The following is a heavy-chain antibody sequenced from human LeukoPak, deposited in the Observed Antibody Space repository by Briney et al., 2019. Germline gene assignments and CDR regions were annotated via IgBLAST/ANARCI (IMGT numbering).Heavy chain of an antibody. J-gene: IGHJ6*02. CDR3: AREEAYSSSLRYGMDV. V-gene: IGHV4-59*12. CDR2: IYYSGST. Sequence: PSETLSLTCTVSGGSISSYYWSWIRQPPGKGLEWIGYIYYSGSTNYNPSLKSRVTISVDTSKNQFSLKLSSVTAADTAVYYCAREEAYSSSLRYGMDVWGQGTTVTVSS. CDR1: GGSISSYY. D-gene: IGHD6-13*01.